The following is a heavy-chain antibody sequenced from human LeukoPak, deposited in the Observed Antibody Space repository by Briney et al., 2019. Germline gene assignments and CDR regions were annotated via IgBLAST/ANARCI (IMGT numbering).Heavy chain of an antibody. CDR3: ARIIDDGSGSYGSDAFDI. D-gene: IGHD3-10*01. V-gene: IGHV4-59*01. CDR1: GGSISSYY. CDR2: IYYSGST. J-gene: IGHJ3*02. Sequence: PSETLSLTCTVSGGSISSYYWSWIRQPPGKGLEWIGYIYYSGSTNYNPSLKSRVTISVDTSKNQFSLKLSSVTAADTAVYYCARIIDDGSGSYGSDAFDIWGQGTMVTVSS.